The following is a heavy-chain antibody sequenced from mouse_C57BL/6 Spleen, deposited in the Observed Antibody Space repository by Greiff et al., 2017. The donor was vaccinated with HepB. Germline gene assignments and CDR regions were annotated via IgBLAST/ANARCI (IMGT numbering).Heavy chain of an antibody. J-gene: IGHJ2*01. Sequence: QVQLKQPGAELVKPGASVKLSCKASGYTFTSYWMHWVKQRPGQGLEWIGMIHPNSGSTNYNEKFKSKATLTVDKSSSTAYMQLSSLTSEDSAVYYCARKVGYYGSSYEGDYFDYWGQGTTLTVSS. D-gene: IGHD1-1*01. V-gene: IGHV1-64*01. CDR1: GYTFTSYW. CDR3: ARKVGYYGSSYEGDYFDY. CDR2: IHPNSGST.